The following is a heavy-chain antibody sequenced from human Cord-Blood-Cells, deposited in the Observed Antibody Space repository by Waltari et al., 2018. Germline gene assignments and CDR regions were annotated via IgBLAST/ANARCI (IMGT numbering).Heavy chain of an antibody. Sequence: QVQLVQSGAEVKKPGSSVKVSCKASGGPFSSYAISWVRPAPGQGREWMGGIIPIFGTANYAQKFQGRVTITADESTSTAYMGLSSLRSEDTAVYYCARGVGATVTPMDYWGQGTLVTVSS. CDR1: GGPFSSYA. CDR3: ARGVGATVTPMDY. D-gene: IGHD4-4*01. CDR2: IIPIFGTA. J-gene: IGHJ4*02. V-gene: IGHV1-69*12.